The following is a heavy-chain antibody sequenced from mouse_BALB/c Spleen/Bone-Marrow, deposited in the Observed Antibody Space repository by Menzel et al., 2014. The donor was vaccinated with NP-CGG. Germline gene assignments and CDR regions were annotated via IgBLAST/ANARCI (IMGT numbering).Heavy chain of an antibody. D-gene: IGHD2-2*01. V-gene: IGHV5-17*02. CDR2: ISSGSSTI. CDR3: ARYGYYDAMDY. Sequence: QLQQSGGGLVQPGGSRKLSCAASGFTFSSFGMHWVRQAPEKGLEWVAYISSGSSTIYYADTVKGRFTISRDNPKNTLFLQMTSLRSEDTAMYYCARYGYYDAMDYWGQGTPVTVSS. J-gene: IGHJ4*01. CDR1: GFTFSSFG.